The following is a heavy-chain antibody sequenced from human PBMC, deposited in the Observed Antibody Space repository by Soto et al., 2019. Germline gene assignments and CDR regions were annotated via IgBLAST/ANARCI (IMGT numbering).Heavy chain of an antibody. CDR1: GGSISSYY. D-gene: IGHD2-8*02. V-gene: IGHV4-59*01. J-gene: IGHJ4*01. CDR2: IYYSGIT. CDR3: ARGGGVYYFDY. Sequence: QVQLQESGPGLVKPSETLSLTCTVSGGSISSYYWSWIRQPPGKGLEWIGYIYYSGITDYNPSLKSRVTISVDTSKSQFSLKLSSVTAADTAVYYCARGGGVYYFDYWGHGTLVTVSS.